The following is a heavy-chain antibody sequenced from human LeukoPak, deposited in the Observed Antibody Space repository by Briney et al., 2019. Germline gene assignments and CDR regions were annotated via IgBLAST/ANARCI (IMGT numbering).Heavy chain of an antibody. CDR1: GFTFSSYW. Sequence: GGSLRLSCAASGFTFSSYWMTWARQAPGKGLEWVANIKHDGSEKYYVDSVRGRFTISRDNAENSLYLQMNSLSAEDTAVYSCARHRDTYFDYWGQGTLVTVSS. CDR3: ARHRDTYFDY. CDR2: IKHDGSEK. V-gene: IGHV3-7*01. J-gene: IGHJ4*02. D-gene: IGHD5-24*01.